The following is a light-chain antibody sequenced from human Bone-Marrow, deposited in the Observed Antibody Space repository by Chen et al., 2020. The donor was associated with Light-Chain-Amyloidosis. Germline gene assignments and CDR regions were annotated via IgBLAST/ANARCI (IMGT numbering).Light chain of an antibody. CDR1: SFDY. J-gene: IGLJ2*01. CDR2: EFT. CDR3: GSYAGTNNWI. Sequence: ALPHPPSAPGPPGHPAPISCTGFSFDYVSWYQQHPGNPPKLLIYEFTKRPSGVPARFSGTRSGTTASLTVSGLQAEDEADYHCGSYAGTNNWIFGGGTKLTVL. V-gene: IGLV2-8*01.